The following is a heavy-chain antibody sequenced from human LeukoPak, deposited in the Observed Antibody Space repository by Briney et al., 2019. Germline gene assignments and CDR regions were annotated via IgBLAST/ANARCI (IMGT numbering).Heavy chain of an antibody. V-gene: IGHV3-33*01. D-gene: IGHD1-26*01. Sequence: GGFLRLSCAASGFTFSSYSMHWVRQAPGKGLEWVAVIWYDGTSKYYGDSVRGRFTISRDNSKNAVSLEMNSLRVEDTAVYYCARDHGWEDLIDSFEIWGQGTMVTVSS. CDR2: IWYDGTSK. CDR3: ARDHGWEDLIDSFEI. CDR1: GFTFSSYS. J-gene: IGHJ3*02.